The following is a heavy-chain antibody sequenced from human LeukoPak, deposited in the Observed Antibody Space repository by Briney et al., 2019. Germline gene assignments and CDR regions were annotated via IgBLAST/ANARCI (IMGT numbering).Heavy chain of an antibody. CDR2: ISGSGGST. J-gene: IGHJ5*02. Sequence: PGGSLRLSCAASGFTFSSYAMSWVRQAPGKGLEWVSAISGSGGSTYYADSVKGRFTISRDNSKNTLYLQMNSLRAEDTAVYYCAKVPVWFGESCWFDPWGQGTLVTVSS. CDR1: GFTFSSYA. D-gene: IGHD3-10*01. CDR3: AKVPVWFGESCWFDP. V-gene: IGHV3-23*01.